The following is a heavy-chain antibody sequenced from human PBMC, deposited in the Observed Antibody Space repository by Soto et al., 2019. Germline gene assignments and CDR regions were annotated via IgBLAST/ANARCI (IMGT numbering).Heavy chain of an antibody. Sequence: PGGSLRLFCSDPGFTFSSYWMNRVRQAPGNGLEWVSYISSSSSTIYYADSVKGRFTISRDNAKNSLYLQMNSLRDEDTAVYYCAREGGLIDAFDIWGQGTMVTVSS. CDR2: ISSSSSTI. CDR1: GFTFSSYW. J-gene: IGHJ3*02. CDR3: AREGGLIDAFDI. D-gene: IGHD2-15*01. V-gene: IGHV3-48*02.